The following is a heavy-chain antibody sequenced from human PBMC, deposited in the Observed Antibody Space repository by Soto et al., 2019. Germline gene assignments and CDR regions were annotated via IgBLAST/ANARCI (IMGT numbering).Heavy chain of an antibody. CDR2: MRSKAYGGTT. J-gene: IGHJ6*02. Sequence: GGYMRLSCTASEFTFGDYAMSWVRQAPGEGLEWVGFMRSKAYGGTTEYAASVKGRFTISRDDYKSIAYLQMNSLKTEDTAVYYCTRVGDTAMAYYYFGMDVWGQGTTVTVSS. V-gene: IGHV3-49*04. CDR1: EFTFGDYA. CDR3: TRVGDTAMAYYYFGMDV. D-gene: IGHD5-18*01.